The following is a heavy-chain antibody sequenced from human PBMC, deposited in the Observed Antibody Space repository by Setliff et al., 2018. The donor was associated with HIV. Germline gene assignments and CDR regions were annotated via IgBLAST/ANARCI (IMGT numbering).Heavy chain of an antibody. CDR2: VYFRGTT. CDR1: GFTFSSYA. D-gene: IGHD3-22*01. CDR3: ARVKRHDSSGYYPPSHYYYMDV. V-gene: IGHV4-38-2*01. Sequence: GSLRLSCAASGFTFSSYAMSWVRQAPGKGLEWIGSVYFRGTTDYNPSLKGRVTLSVDTSKNQFSLNLTSVAAADTAVYYCARVKRHDSSGYYPPSHYYYMDVWGKGTTVTVSS. J-gene: IGHJ6*03.